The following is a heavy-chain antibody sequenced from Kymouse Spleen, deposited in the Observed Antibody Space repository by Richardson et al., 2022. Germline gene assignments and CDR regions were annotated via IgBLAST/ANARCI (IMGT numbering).Heavy chain of an antibody. CDR2: IWYDGSNK. V-gene: IGHV3-33*01. Sequence: QVQLVESGGGVVQPGRSLRLSCAASGFTFSSYGMHWVRQAPGKGLEWVAVIWYDGSNKYYADSVKGRFTISRDNSKNTLYLQMNSLRAEDTAVYYCARDRGGYYYAYFDYWGQGTLVTVSS. J-gene: IGHJ4*02. CDR1: GFTFSSYG. CDR3: ARDRGGYYYAYFDY. D-gene: IGHD3-22*01.